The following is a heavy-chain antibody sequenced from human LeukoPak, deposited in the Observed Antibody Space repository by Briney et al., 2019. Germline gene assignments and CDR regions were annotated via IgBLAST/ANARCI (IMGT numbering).Heavy chain of an antibody. V-gene: IGHV1-69*05. CDR2: IIPIFGTA. D-gene: IGHD1-26*01. J-gene: IGHJ3*02. Sequence: GASVKVSXKASGGTFRSYAISWVRQAPGQGLEWIGRIIPIFGTANYAQKFQGRVTITTDESTSTAYMELSSLRSEDTAVYYCARTKWELRHDAFDIWGQGTMVTVSS. CDR3: ARTKWELRHDAFDI. CDR1: GGTFRSYA.